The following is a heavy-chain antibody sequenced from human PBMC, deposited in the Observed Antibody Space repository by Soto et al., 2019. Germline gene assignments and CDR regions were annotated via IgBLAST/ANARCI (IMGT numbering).Heavy chain of an antibody. J-gene: IGHJ4*02. D-gene: IGHD3-3*02. Sequence: SETLSLTCTVSGSSINSSGYYWGWIRQPPGKGLEWFGSMFYGVSTYYNPSLKSRVTVSVDTSKNQFSLNLRSVTAADTAVYYCARLPSRHLVDYWGQGTLVTVSS. V-gene: IGHV4-39*01. CDR1: GSSINSSGYY. CDR2: MFYGVST. CDR3: ARLPSRHLVDY.